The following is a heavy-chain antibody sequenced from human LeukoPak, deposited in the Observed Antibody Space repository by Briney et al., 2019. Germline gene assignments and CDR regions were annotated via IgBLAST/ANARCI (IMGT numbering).Heavy chain of an antibody. Sequence: SVKVSCKASGGTFISYAISWVRQAPGQGLEWMGGIIPIFGTANYAQKFQGRVTITTDESTSTAYMELSSLRSEDTAVYYCARDFNCGGDCYYFDYWGQGTPVTVSS. CDR2: IIPIFGTA. D-gene: IGHD2-21*02. CDR1: GGTFISYA. CDR3: ARDFNCGGDCYYFDY. J-gene: IGHJ4*02. V-gene: IGHV1-69*05.